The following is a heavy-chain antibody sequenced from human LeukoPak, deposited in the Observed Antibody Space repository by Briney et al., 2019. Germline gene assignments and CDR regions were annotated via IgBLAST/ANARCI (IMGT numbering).Heavy chain of an antibody. V-gene: IGHV1-69*13. CDR2: IIPIFGTA. CDR3: ARDKGDYHTSGSLFIF. CDR1: GGTFSSYA. D-gene: IGHD3-22*01. Sequence: SVKVSCKASGGTFSSYAISWVRQAPGQGLEWMGGIIPIFGTANYAQKFQGRVTITADESTSSAYMELSSLRSEDTAVYYCARDKGDYHTSGSLFIFGGQGTLVTVSS. J-gene: IGHJ4*02.